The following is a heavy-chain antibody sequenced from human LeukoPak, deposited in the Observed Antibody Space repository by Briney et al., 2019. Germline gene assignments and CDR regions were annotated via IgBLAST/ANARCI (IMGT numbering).Heavy chain of an antibody. CDR1: GYTFTSYA. CDR2: INTNTGNP. Sequence: ASVKVSCKASGYTFTSYAMNWVRQAPGQGLEWMGWINTNTGNPTYAQGFTGRFVFSLDTSVSTAYLQISSLKAEDTAVYYCARFSRTHFADYFSYYHMDVWGKGTTVTISS. D-gene: IGHD2/OR15-2a*01. CDR3: ARFSRTHFADYFSYYHMDV. J-gene: IGHJ6*03. V-gene: IGHV7-4-1*02.